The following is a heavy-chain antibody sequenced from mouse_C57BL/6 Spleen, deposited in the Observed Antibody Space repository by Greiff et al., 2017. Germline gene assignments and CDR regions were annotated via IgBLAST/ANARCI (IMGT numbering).Heavy chain of an antibody. CDR2: IYPGSGST. CDR1: GYTFTSYW. V-gene: IGHV1-55*01. J-gene: IGHJ2*01. CDR3: ARDYYGQGDFDY. D-gene: IGHD1-2*01. Sequence: VQLQQPGAELVKPGASVKMSCKASGYTFTSYWITWVKQRPGQGLEWIGDIYPGSGSTNYNEKFKSKATLTVDTSSSTAYMQLSSLTSEDSAVYYCARDYYGQGDFDYWGQGTTLTVSS.